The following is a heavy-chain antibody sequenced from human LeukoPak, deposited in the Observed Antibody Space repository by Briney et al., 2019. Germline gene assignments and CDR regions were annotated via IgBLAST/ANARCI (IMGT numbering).Heavy chain of an antibody. J-gene: IGHJ4*02. CDR3: AKVVGEATGTRYFDD. D-gene: IGHD6-13*01. CDR2: ISGSGDST. Sequence: GGSLRLSCAASGFTFSSYWMSWVRQAPRKGLEWVSVISGSGDSTYYADSVRGRFTISRDNSKNTLYLQMNSLRAEDTAVYYCAKVVGEATGTRYFDDWGQGTLVTVSS. V-gene: IGHV3-23*01. CDR1: GFTFSSYW.